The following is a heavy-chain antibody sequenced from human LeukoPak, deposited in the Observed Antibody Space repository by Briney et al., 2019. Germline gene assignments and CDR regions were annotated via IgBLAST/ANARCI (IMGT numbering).Heavy chain of an antibody. V-gene: IGHV4-31*03. D-gene: IGHD5-18*01. J-gene: IGHJ4*02. CDR1: GGSISSGGYY. Sequence: SETLSLTCTVSGGSISSGGYYWSWIRQHPGKGLEWIGYIYYSGSTYYNPSLKSRVTISVDTSKNQFSLKLSSVTAADTAVYYCARGSYSYGFDYWGQGTLVTVSS. CDR3: ARGSYSYGFDY. CDR2: IYYSGST.